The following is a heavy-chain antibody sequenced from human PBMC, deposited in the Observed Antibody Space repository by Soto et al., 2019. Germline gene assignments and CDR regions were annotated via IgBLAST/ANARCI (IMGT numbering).Heavy chain of an antibody. CDR3: AKDDGVVVAATLLDY. V-gene: IGHV3-23*01. CDR2: ISGSGGST. Sequence: EVQLLESGGGLVQPGGSLRLSCAASGFTFRSYAMSWDRQAPGKGLEWVSAISGSGGSTYYADSVKGRFTISRDNSKNTLYLQMNSLRAEDTAVYYCAKDDGVVVAATLLDYWGQGTLVTVSS. CDR1: GFTFRSYA. J-gene: IGHJ4*02. D-gene: IGHD2-15*01.